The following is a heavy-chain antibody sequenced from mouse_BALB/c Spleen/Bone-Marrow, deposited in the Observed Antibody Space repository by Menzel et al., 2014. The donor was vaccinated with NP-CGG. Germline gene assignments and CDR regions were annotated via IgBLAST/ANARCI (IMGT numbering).Heavy chain of an antibody. J-gene: IGHJ4*01. D-gene: IGHD1-1*01. Sequence: VQQVESGPGLVAPSQSLSITCTVSGFSLTSYGVHWVRQPPGKGLEWLGVIWAGGSTNYNSALMSRLSISKDNSKSQVFLKMNSLQTDDTAMYYCARDYYGSLYAMDYWGQGTSVTVSS. V-gene: IGHV2-9*02. CDR1: GFSLTSYG. CDR2: IWAGGST. CDR3: ARDYYGSLYAMDY.